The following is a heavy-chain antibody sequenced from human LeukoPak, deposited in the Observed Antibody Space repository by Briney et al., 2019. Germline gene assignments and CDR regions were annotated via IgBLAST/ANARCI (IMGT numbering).Heavy chain of an antibody. CDR1: GVSMSSGSYY. CDR3: ARGPYYYSSGTYPNYYMDV. Sequence: PSETLSLTCNVSGVSMSSGSYYWSWIRQPPGKGLECIGYFYYSGSTNYNPSLKSRVTISVDTSKNQFSLKLSSVTAADTAVYYCARGPYYYSSGTYPNYYMDVWGKGTTVTISS. D-gene: IGHD3-10*01. CDR2: FYYSGST. J-gene: IGHJ6*03. V-gene: IGHV4-61*01.